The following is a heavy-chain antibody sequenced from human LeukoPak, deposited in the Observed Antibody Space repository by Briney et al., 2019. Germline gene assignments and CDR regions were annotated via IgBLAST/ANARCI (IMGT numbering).Heavy chain of an antibody. V-gene: IGHV1-2*02. D-gene: IGHD3-9*01. Sequence: ASVKVSCKASGYTFTGYYMHWVRQAPGQGLEWIGWINPNSGGTNYAQKFQGRVTMTRDTSISTAYMELSRLRSDDTAVYYCASLTGQEYYYYMDVWGKGTTVTVSS. CDR1: GYTFTGYY. CDR2: INPNSGGT. J-gene: IGHJ6*03. CDR3: ASLTGQEYYYYMDV.